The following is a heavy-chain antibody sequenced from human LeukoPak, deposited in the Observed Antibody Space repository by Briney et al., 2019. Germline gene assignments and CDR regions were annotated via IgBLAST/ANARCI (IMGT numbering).Heavy chain of an antibody. CDR1: GFTFSSYA. J-gene: IGHJ4*02. D-gene: IGHD3-3*01. CDR2: ISGSGGST. CDR3: AKESDFWSGYPIFFDY. V-gene: IGHV3-23*01. Sequence: GGSLRLSYAASGFTFSSYAMSWVRQAPGKGLEWVSAISGSGGSTYYADSVKGRFTISRDNSKNTLYLQMNSLRAEDTAVYYCAKESDFWSGYPIFFDYWGQGTLVTVSS.